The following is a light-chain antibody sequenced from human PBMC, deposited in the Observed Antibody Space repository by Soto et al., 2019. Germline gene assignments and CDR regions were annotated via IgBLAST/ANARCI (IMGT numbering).Light chain of an antibody. CDR1: QGIRNE. CDR3: LQHNSYPWT. V-gene: IGKV1-17*01. CDR2: AAS. J-gene: IGKJ1*01. Sequence: DIQMTQSPSSLSASVGDRVTITCRASQGIRNELGWYQQKPGKAPKRLIYAASSLKSGVPSRFSCSGSVTEFTLTINSLQPADFASYYCLQHNSYPWTFGQCTQVAIK.